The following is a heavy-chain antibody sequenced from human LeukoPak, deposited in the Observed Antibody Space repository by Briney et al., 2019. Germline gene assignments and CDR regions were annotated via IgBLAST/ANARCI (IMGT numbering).Heavy chain of an antibody. CDR3: ARDGTAAGLYFDL. Sequence: ETLSLTCAVYGGSFSGYYWSWIRQAPGKGLEWVASIKQDGGEKSYVDSVKGRFTISRDNAKNSLYLQMSSLRAEDTAVYYCARDGTAAGLYFDLWGQGTLVTVSS. V-gene: IGHV3-7*01. CDR2: IKQDGGEK. D-gene: IGHD6-13*01. J-gene: IGHJ4*01. CDR1: GGSFSGYY.